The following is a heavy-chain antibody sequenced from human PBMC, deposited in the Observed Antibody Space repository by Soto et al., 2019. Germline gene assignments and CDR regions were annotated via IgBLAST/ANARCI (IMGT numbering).Heavy chain of an antibody. CDR3: ASPGYSGSWDYYYGMDV. J-gene: IGHJ6*02. CDR1: GYSFTSYW. D-gene: IGHD6-13*01. Sequence: GESLKISCKGSGYSFTSYWISWVRQMPGKGLEWMGRIDPSDSYTNYSPSFQGHVTISADKSISTAYLQWSSLEASDTAMYYCASPGYSGSWDYYYGMDVWGQGTTVNVSS. V-gene: IGHV5-10-1*01. CDR2: IDPSDSYT.